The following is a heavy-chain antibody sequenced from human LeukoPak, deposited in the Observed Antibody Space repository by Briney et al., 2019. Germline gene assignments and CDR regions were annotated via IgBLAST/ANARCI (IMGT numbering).Heavy chain of an antibody. CDR1: GFTFDDYA. CDR2: INWDGGST. Sequence: QTGGSLRLSCAASGFTFDDYAMHWVRQAPGKGLEWVSLINWDGGSTYYADSVKGRFTISRDNSKNSLYLQMNSLRAEDTALYYCAKDTAAAGTDLHLDYWGQGTLVTVSS. D-gene: IGHD6-13*01. V-gene: IGHV3-43D*04. J-gene: IGHJ4*02. CDR3: AKDTAAAGTDLHLDY.